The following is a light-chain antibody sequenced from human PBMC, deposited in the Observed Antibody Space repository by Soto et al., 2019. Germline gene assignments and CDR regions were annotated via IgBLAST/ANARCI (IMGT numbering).Light chain of an antibody. CDR2: DAS. J-gene: IGKJ5*01. CDR3: QQRSNWPPIT. Sequence: EIVLTQSPATLSLSPGERATLSCSASQSVSNHLAWYQQKPGQAPRLLIYDASNRATGIPARFSGSGSGTDFTLTISSLEPEDFAVYYCQQRSNWPPITFGQGTRLEIK. CDR1: QSVSNH. V-gene: IGKV3-11*01.